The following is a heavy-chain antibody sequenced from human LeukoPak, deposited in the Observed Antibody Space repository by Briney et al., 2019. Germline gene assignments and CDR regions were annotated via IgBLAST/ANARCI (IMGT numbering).Heavy chain of an antibody. CDR1: GFTFSSHW. D-gene: IGHD5-24*01. J-gene: IGHJ4*02. V-gene: IGHV3-7*01. CDR2: IKQDGSEK. Sequence: GGSLRLSCAASGFTFSSHWMSWVRRAPGKGLEWVANIKQDGSEKYCVDSVKGRFTISRDNAKNSLYLQMNSLGAEDTAVYYCARDLGDGYNYYFDYWGQGTLVTVSS. CDR3: ARDLGDGYNYYFDY.